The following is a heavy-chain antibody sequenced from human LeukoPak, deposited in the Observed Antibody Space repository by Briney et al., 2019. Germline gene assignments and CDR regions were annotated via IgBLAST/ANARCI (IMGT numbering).Heavy chain of an antibody. J-gene: IGHJ5*02. CDR3: TRENCVPDS. V-gene: IGHV3-7*03. CDR1: GFTFSSYA. Sequence: PGGSLGLSCAASGFTFSSYAMSWVRQAPGRGLEWVASISDGGRATYYGDSVRGRFTISRDDARNSLFLQINGLRADDTAVYYCTRENCVPDSWGQGTLVTVSS. CDR2: ISDGGRAT. D-gene: IGHD3-10*02.